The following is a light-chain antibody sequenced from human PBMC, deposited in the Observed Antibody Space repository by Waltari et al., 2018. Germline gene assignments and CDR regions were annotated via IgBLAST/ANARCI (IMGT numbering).Light chain of an antibody. CDR3: QQYYSSPKT. Sequence: DIVMTQSPDSLAVSLGERDTITCKFSQSVLYSSNNKNYLAWYQQKPGQPPKLLIYWASTRQSGVPERFSGSGSGTDFTLTISSLQAEDVAVYYCQQYYSSPKTFGQGTRLEI. J-gene: IGKJ5*01. CDR1: QSVLYSSNNKNY. V-gene: IGKV4-1*01. CDR2: WAS.